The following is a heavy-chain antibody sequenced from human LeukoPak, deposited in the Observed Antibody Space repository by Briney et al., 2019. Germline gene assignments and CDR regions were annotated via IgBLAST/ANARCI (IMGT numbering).Heavy chain of an antibody. D-gene: IGHD3-3*01. CDR2: ISGSGGST. CDR1: GFTFSSYA. CDR3: AKDRDGVVIPFDY. J-gene: IGHJ4*02. V-gene: IGHV3-23*01. Sequence: GGSLRLSCAASGFTFSSYAMSWVRQAPGKGLEWVSAISGSGGSTYYVDSVKGRFTISRDNSKNTLYLQMNSLRAEDTAVYYCAKDRDGVVIPFDYWGQGTLVTVSS.